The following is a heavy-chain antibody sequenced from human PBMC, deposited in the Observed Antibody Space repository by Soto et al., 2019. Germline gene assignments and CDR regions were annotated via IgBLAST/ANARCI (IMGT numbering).Heavy chain of an antibody. CDR2: ISSDGTNK. CDR1: GFIFSNFG. V-gene: IGHV3-30-3*01. D-gene: IGHD3-16*01. Sequence: QVQLVESGGGVVQPGRSLRLSCAASGFIFSNFGMHWVRQAPGKGLEWVAVISSDGTNKYYADSVKGRFTISRDNSKNTLYVQMNSLRAEDTAVYYCVTEWGGIDYWCQGTLLTVSS. CDR3: VTEWGGIDY. J-gene: IGHJ4*02.